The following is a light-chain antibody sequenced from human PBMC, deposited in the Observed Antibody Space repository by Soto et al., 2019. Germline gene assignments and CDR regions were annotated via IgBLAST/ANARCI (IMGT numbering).Light chain of an antibody. J-gene: IGKJ1*01. Sequence: DIQITQSPSTLSGSVGDRVTITCRASQTISSWLAWYQQKPGKAPKLLIYKASTLKSGVPSRFSGSRSWTEFTLTISSLQPDDFATYYCQHYSSYSEAFGQGTKV. CDR3: QHYSSYSEA. CDR2: KAS. CDR1: QTISSW. V-gene: IGKV1-5*03.